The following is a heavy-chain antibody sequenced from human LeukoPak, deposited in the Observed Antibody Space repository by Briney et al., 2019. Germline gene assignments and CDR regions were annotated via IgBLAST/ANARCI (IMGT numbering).Heavy chain of an antibody. Sequence: ASVKVSCKASGYTFTSYAMHWVRQAPGQRLEWMGWINAGNGNTKYSQEFQGRVTITRDTSASTAYMDLSSLRSEDTAVYYCARVRTSGGGVDTYFDYWGQGTLVTVSS. CDR2: INAGNGNT. D-gene: IGHD1-14*01. J-gene: IGHJ4*02. V-gene: IGHV1-3*03. CDR1: GYTFTSYA. CDR3: ARVRTSGGGVDTYFDY.